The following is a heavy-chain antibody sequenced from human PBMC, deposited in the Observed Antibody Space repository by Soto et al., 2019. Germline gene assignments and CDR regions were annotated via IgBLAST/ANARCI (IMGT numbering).Heavy chain of an antibody. J-gene: IGHJ4*02. CDR2: ISGSGAYT. CDR3: AKLPVFSYNYRPNFDY. CDR1: GFTFSSYA. V-gene: IGHV3-23*01. Sequence: EVQLLESGGGLIQTGGSLRLSCVASGFTFSSYAMSWVRQARGKGLEWVSTISGSGAYTKYEDSVKGRFTISRDNSKNTLFLQMDSLRGDDSAGYFFAKLPVFSYNYRPNFDYWGQGSVVTVSS. D-gene: IGHD1-20*01.